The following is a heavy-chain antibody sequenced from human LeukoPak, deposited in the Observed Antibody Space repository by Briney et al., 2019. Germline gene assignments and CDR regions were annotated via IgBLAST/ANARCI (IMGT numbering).Heavy chain of an antibody. CDR1: GFTFSSYW. D-gene: IGHD5-24*01. CDR2: IKKDGSEK. V-gene: IGHV3-7*01. Sequence: GGSLRLSCAASGFTFSSYWMSWVRQAPGKGLEWVANIKKDGSEKYYVDSVKGRFTISRDNAKTSLYLQMNSLRAEDTAVYYCARETRVRWTDYWGQGILVTVSS. CDR3: ARETRVRWTDY. J-gene: IGHJ4*02.